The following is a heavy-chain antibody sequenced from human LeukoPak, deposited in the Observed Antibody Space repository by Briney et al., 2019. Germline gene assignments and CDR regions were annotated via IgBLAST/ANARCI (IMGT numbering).Heavy chain of an antibody. CDR2: IYSGGST. CDR1: GFTFSSYS. J-gene: IGHJ4*02. CDR3: ARGGNSQNYCGGDCFDY. V-gene: IGHV3-53*01. Sequence: GGSLRLSCAASGFTFSSYSMNWVRQAPGKGLEWVSVIYSGGSTYYADSVKGRFTISRDNSKNTLYLQMNSLRAEDTAVYYCARGGNSQNYCGGDCFDYWGQETLVTVSS. D-gene: IGHD2-21*01.